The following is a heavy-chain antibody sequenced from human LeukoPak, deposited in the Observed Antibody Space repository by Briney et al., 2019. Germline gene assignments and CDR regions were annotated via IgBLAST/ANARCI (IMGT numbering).Heavy chain of an antibody. CDR1: GASTSSGGYY. J-gene: IGHJ4*02. D-gene: IGHD3-3*01. V-gene: IGHV4-31*03. CDR2: IDYSETT. CDR3: ARGLNIRSGYYTGYFDH. Sequence: SETLSLTCTVSGASTSSGGYYWSWIRQHPVKGLEFIGYIDYSETTYYKPSLESRAGLSLDTSKNRFSLTVNSVTVEHSAVYFCARGLNIRSGYYTGYFDHWGQGTLVTVSS.